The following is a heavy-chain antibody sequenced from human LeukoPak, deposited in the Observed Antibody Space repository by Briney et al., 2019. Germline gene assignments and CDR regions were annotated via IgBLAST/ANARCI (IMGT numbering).Heavy chain of an antibody. Sequence: GGSLRLSCAASGFTFKDYTMNWVRQSPGKGLQWVSYVSFGSSYISYADSLKGRFTISRDDAKSSVYLEMTSLRTDDTAVYYCARATTEYAVTDGFDTWGPGTLVTVSS. V-gene: IGHV3-21*04. CDR2: VSFGSSYI. CDR1: GFTFKDYT. CDR3: ARATTEYAVTDGFDT. D-gene: IGHD4-17*01. J-gene: IGHJ5*02.